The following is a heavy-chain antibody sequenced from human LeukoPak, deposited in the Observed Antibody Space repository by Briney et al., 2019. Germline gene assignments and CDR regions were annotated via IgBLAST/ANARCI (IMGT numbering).Heavy chain of an antibody. Sequence: GGSLRLSCAGSGFTFSHYGIYWVRQAPGKRLEWVAAIWHDGSKQLYRDAVKGRFTISRDDSKNTVFLQMNSLRAEDTAVYYCARGDGYCDIWGQGTMVTVSS. J-gene: IGHJ3*02. CDR3: ARGDGYCDI. CDR1: GFTFSHYG. D-gene: IGHD5-24*01. CDR2: IWHDGSKQ. V-gene: IGHV3-33*01.